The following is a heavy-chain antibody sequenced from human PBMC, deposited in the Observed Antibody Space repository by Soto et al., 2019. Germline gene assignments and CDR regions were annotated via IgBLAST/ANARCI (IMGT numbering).Heavy chain of an antibody. CDR1: GYTFTGYY. D-gene: IGHD6-13*01. J-gene: IGHJ5*02. Sequence: ASVKVSCKASGYTFTGYYMHWVRQAPGQGLEWMGWINPNSGGTNYAQKFLGRVTMTRDTSISTAYMELSRLRSDDTAVYYCARDLLAAADRGVWFDPWGQGTLVTVSS. CDR2: INPNSGGT. V-gene: IGHV1-2*02. CDR3: ARDLLAAADRGVWFDP.